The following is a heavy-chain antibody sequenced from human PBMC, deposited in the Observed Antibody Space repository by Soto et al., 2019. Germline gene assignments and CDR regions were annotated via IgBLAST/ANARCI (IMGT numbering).Heavy chain of an antibody. CDR3: VRDGTKTLRDWFDP. CDR2: IYATGTT. D-gene: IGHD1-1*01. V-gene: IGHV4-4*07. Sequence: PSETLSLTCTVTGASISGFYWSWIRKSAGKGLEWIGRIYATGTTDYNPSLKSRVMMSVDTSKKQFSLKLRSVTAADTAVYYCVRDGTKTLRDWFDPWGQGISVTVSS. CDR1: GASISGFY. J-gene: IGHJ5*02.